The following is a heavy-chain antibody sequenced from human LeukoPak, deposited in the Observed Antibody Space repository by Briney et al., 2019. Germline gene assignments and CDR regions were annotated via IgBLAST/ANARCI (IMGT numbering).Heavy chain of an antibody. CDR2: ISSSSSYT. D-gene: IGHD3-10*01. CDR1: GFTFSDYY. Sequence: AGGSLRLSCAASGFTFSDYYMSWIRQAPGKGLEWVSYISSSSSYTNYADSVKGRFTISRDNAKNSLYLQMNSLRAEDTAVYYCARDDGSGPLDYWGQGTLVTVSS. CDR3: ARDDGSGPLDY. J-gene: IGHJ4*02. V-gene: IGHV3-11*05.